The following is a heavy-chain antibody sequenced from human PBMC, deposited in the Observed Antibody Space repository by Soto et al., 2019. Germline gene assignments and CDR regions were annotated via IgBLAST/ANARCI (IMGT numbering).Heavy chain of an antibody. Sequence: GESLKISCAASGFTFSSYAMHWVRQAPGKGLEWVAVISYDGSNKYYADSVKGRFTISRDNSKNTLYLQMNSLRDEDTAVYYCARSVEGHFDYWVQGTVVTVSS. CDR1: GFTFSSYA. J-gene: IGHJ4*02. CDR2: ISYDGSNK. V-gene: IGHV3-30-3*01. CDR3: ARSVEGHFDY. D-gene: IGHD6-19*01.